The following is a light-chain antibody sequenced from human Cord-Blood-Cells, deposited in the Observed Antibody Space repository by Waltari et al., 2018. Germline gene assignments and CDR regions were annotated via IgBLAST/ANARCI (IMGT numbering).Light chain of an antibody. V-gene: IGLV1-44*01. Sequence: QSVLPQPPSASGTPGQSVTIPCSGSRSNIGSNTATWYQQLPGTAPKLLIYSNNQRPSGVPNRFSGSKSGTSASLAISGLQSEDEADYYCAAWDDSLNGVVFGGGTKLTVL. CDR2: SNN. CDR3: AAWDDSLNGVV. CDR1: RSNIGSNT. J-gene: IGLJ2*01.